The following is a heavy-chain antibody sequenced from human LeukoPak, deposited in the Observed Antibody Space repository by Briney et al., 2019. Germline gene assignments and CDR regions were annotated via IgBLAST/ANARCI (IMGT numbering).Heavy chain of an antibody. J-gene: IGHJ4*02. Sequence: SETLSLTCAVSGGSISSGGHSWSWIRQPPGKGLEWIGYIYDSGSKYYNPSLKSRVTISVDKSKNQFSLNLSSVTAADTAVYYCARGVPAAVTNYFDYWGQGTLVTVSS. CDR1: GGSISSGGHS. V-gene: IGHV4-30-2*01. D-gene: IGHD2-2*01. CDR3: ARGVPAAVTNYFDY. CDR2: IYDSGSK.